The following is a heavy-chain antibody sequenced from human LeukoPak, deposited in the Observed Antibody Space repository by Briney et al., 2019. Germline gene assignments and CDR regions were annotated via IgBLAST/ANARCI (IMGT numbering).Heavy chain of an antibody. CDR1: GFTFSSYW. Sequence: GGSLRLSCAASGFTFSSYWMHWVRQAPGKGLEWVAVISYDGSNKYYADSVKGRFTISRDNSKNTLYLQMNSLRAEDTAVYYCAKDAPIYSWLRSHFDYWGQGTLVTVSS. D-gene: IGHD5-12*01. J-gene: IGHJ4*02. V-gene: IGHV3-30*18. CDR2: ISYDGSNK. CDR3: AKDAPIYSWLRSHFDY.